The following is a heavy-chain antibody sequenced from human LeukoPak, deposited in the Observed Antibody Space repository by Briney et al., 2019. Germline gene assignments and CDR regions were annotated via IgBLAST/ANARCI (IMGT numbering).Heavy chain of an antibody. J-gene: IGHJ4*02. D-gene: IGHD3-22*01. CDR3: ARGGMSTYYDSGGYFSY. V-gene: IGHV4-59*01. CDR2: IYHSGNT. Sequence: SETLSLTCTVSGGSISSYYWSWIRQPPGKGLEWIGFIYHSGNTNSNPSLKSRVTLSADTSKSQFSLELTSVTAADTAVYFCARGGMSTYYDSGGYFSYWGQGILVTVSS. CDR1: GGSISSYY.